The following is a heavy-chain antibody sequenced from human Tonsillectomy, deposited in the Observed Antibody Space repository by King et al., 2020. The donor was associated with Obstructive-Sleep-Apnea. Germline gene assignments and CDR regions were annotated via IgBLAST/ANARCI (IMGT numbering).Heavy chain of an antibody. CDR2: IYPGDSDT. Sequence: QLVQSGAEVKKPGESLKISCKGSGYSFTSYWIGWVRQMPGKGLEWMGIIYPGDSDTRYSPSFQGQVTISADKSISTAYLQWSSLKASDTAMYYCARVGATSLTPISWFDPWGQGTLVTVSS. CDR3: ARVGATSLTPISWFDP. CDR1: GYSFTSYW. D-gene: IGHD1-26*01. V-gene: IGHV5-51*01. J-gene: IGHJ5*02.